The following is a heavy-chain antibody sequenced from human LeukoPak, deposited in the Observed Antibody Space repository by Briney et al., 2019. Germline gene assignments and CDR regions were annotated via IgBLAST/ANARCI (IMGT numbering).Heavy chain of an antibody. CDR2: IYYSGST. J-gene: IGHJ4*02. CDR1: GGSISSQY. Sequence: SETLSLTCTVSGGSISSQYWSWIRQPPGKGLEWIGYIYYSGSTNYNPSLKSRVTISVGTSKNQFSLKLSSVTAADTAVYYCAGYSSSSGQFDYWGQGTLVTVSS. CDR3: AGYSSSSGQFDY. D-gene: IGHD6-6*01. V-gene: IGHV4-59*11.